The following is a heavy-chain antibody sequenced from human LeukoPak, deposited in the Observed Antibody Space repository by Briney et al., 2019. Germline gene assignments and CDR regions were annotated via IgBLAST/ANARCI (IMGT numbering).Heavy chain of an antibody. CDR2: ISAYNGNT. J-gene: IGHJ5*02. Sequence: ASVKVSCKASGYTLTSYGISWVRQAPGQGLEWMGWISAYNGNTNYAQKLQGRVTMTTDTSTSTAYMELRSLRSDDTAVYYCARGDCSSTSCYTQTPNWFDPWGQGTLVTVSS. CDR3: ARGDCSSTSCYTQTPNWFDP. D-gene: IGHD2-2*02. V-gene: IGHV1-18*01. CDR1: GYTLTSYG.